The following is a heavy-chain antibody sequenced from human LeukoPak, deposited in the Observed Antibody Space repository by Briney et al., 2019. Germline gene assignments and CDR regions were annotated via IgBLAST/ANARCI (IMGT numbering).Heavy chain of an antibody. CDR2: IYYSGSS. V-gene: IGHV4-59*01. D-gene: IGHD3-10*01. CDR3: ARTEYYFDH. J-gene: IGHJ4*02. CDR1: SCSISSYY. Sequence: SETLSLTCTVSSCSISSYYWSWIRQPPGKGLEWIGYIYYSGSSNYNPSLKSRVTMSVDTSKSQFSLKVTSVTAADTAVYYCARTEYYFDHWGQGTLVTVSS.